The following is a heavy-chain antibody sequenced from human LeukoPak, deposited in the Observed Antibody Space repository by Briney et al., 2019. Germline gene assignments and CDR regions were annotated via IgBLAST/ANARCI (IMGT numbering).Heavy chain of an antibody. J-gene: IGHJ4*02. D-gene: IGHD3-3*01. V-gene: IGHV3-21*01. CDR1: GFTFSSYS. CDR3: ARDGSSLGAFWSGYYKDY. CDR2: ISSSSSYM. Sequence: GRSLRLSCAASGFTFSSYSMNWVRQAPGKGLEWVSSISSSSSYMYYADSVKGRFTISRDNAKNSLYLQMNSLRAEDTAVYYCARDGSSLGAFWSGYYKDYWGQGTLVTVSS.